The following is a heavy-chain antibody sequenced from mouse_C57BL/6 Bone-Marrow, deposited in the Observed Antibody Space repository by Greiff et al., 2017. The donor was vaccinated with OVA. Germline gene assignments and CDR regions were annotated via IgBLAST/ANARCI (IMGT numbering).Heavy chain of an antibody. J-gene: IGHJ4*01. CDR2: INPSTGGT. D-gene: IGHD1-1*01. CDR1: GYSFTGYY. Sequence: VQLQQSGPELVKPGASVKISCKASGYSFTGYYMNWVKQSPEKSLEWIGEINPSTGGTTYNQKFKAKATLTVDKSSSTAYMQLKSLTSEDSAVENSEITTVVDHYAMDYWGQGTSVTVSS. CDR3: EITTVVDHYAMDY. V-gene: IGHV1-42*01.